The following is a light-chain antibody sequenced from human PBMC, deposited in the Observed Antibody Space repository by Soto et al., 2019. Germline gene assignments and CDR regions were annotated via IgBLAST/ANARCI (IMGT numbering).Light chain of an antibody. CDR3: QQRSNWPA. CDR2: DAS. V-gene: IGKV3-11*01. CDR1: QSVSSY. J-gene: IGKJ5*01. Sequence: EIALTQSPATLSLSPGERATLSCRASQSVSSYLAWYQQKPGQAPRLLIYDASNRATGIPARFSGSGSGTDFTLTISSLEPEDFAVYYCQQRSNWPAFGQGTRLEMK.